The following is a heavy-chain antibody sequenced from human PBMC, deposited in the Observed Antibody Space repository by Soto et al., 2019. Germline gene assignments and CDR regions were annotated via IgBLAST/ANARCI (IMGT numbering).Heavy chain of an antibody. CDR3: AKAHYDSSGYSLALDY. CDR1: GFTFSSYA. J-gene: IGHJ4*02. D-gene: IGHD3-22*01. V-gene: IGHV3-23*01. CDR2: ISGSGGST. Sequence: PGGSLRLSCAASGFTFSSYAMSWVRQAPGKELEWVSAISGSGGSTYYADSVKGRFTISRDNSKNTLYLQMNSLRAEDTAVYYCAKAHYDSSGYSLALDYWGQGTLVTVSS.